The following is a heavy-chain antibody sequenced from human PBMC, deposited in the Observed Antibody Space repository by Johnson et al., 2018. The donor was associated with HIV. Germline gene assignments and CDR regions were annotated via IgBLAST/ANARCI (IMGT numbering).Heavy chain of an antibody. CDR1: GFTFSSYG. CDR2: ISYDGSNK. J-gene: IGHJ3*02. Sequence: QVQLVESGGGVVQPGRSLRLSCAASGFTFSSYGMHWVRQAPGKGLEWVAVISYDGSNKYYADSVKGRFTISRDNSKNTLYLQMNSLRAEDTAVYYCASGYYDIWGQGTMVTVSS. V-gene: IGHV3-30*03. CDR3: ASGYYDI. D-gene: IGHD3-10*01.